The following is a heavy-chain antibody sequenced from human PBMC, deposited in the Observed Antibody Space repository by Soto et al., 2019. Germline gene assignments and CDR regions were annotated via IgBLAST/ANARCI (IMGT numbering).Heavy chain of an antibody. CDR2: ISHDGNTH. D-gene: IGHD2-2*01. V-gene: IGHV3-30*18. Sequence: VQMVESGGGVVQPGKSLRLSCETSGFTFKFYGMHWVRQAPGKGLECVAVISHDGNTHYYADSVKGRITISRDNSNNPLYLLMDSLRLDDSSTYYCAKDRGGDCPDNSCYFGADYWGQGALVTVSS. J-gene: IGHJ4*02. CDR1: GFTFKFYG. CDR3: AKDRGGDCPDNSCYFGADY.